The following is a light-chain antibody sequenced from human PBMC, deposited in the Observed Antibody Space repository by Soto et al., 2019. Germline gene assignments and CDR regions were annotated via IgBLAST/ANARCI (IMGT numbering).Light chain of an antibody. V-gene: IGKV2-28*01. CDR2: LGS. CDR3: MQAIQTPLT. Sequence: DIVMTQSPLSLPVTPGEPASISCRSSQSLLHSNGYNYLDWYLQKPGQSQQLLIYLGSNRASGVPDRFSGSGSGTDFTLKISRVEAEDVGVYYSMQAIQTPLTFGGGTKVEIK. CDR1: QSLLHSNGYNY. J-gene: IGKJ4*01.